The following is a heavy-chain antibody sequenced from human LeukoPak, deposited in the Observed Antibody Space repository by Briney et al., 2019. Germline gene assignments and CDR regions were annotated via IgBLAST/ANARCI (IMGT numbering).Heavy chain of an antibody. V-gene: IGHV4-39*07. CDR3: ARAYGDQKSDYFDY. D-gene: IGHD4-17*01. CDR1: GGSISSYY. Sequence: SETLSLTCTVSGGSISSYYWGWIRQPPGKGLEWIGSIYYSGSTYYNPSLKSRVTISVDTSKNQFSLKLSSVTAADTAVYYCARAYGDQKSDYFDYWGQGTLVTVSS. J-gene: IGHJ4*02. CDR2: IYYSGST.